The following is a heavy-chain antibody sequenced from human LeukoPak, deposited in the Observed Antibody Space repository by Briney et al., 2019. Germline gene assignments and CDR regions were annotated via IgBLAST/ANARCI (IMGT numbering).Heavy chain of an antibody. CDR3: ARDLVGAPKNDAFDI. D-gene: IGHD1-26*01. J-gene: IGHJ3*02. V-gene: IGHV1-24*01. CDR2: FDPEDGET. Sequence: SVKVSCKVSGYTLTELSMHWVRQAPGKGLEWMGGFDPEDGETIYAQEFQGRVTMTRDTSTSTVYMELSSLRSEDTAVYYCARDLVGAPKNDAFDIWGQGTMVTVSS. CDR1: GYTLTELS.